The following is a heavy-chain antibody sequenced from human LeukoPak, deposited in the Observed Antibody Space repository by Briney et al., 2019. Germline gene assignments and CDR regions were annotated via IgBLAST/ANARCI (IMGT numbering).Heavy chain of an antibody. CDR2: ISSSSYI. J-gene: IGHJ5*02. Sequence: PGGSLRLSCAASGFTFSSYSMNWVRQAPGKGLEWVSSISSSSYIYYADSVKGRFTISRDNAKNSLYLQMNSLRAEDTAVYYCARGGYCSGGSCYSGEYNWFDPWGQGTLVTVSS. CDR1: GFTFSSYS. V-gene: IGHV3-21*01. D-gene: IGHD2-15*01. CDR3: ARGGYCSGGSCYSGEYNWFDP.